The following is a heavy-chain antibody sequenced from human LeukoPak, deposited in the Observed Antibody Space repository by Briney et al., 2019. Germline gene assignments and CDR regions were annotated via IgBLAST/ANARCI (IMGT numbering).Heavy chain of an antibody. J-gene: IGHJ6*02. CDR2: ISGSGGST. V-gene: IGHV3-23*01. CDR3: AKGLDYYYYGMDV. CDR1: GFTFSSYA. Sequence: GGSLRLSCAASGFTFSSYAMSWVRQAPGKGPEWVSAISGSGGSTYYADSVKGRFTISRDNSKNTLYLQMNSLRAEDTAVYYCAKGLDYYYYGMDVWGQGTTVTVSS.